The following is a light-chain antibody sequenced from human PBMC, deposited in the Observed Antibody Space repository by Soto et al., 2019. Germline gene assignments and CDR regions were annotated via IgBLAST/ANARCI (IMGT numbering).Light chain of an antibody. J-gene: IGKJ4*01. V-gene: IGKV3-11*01. CDR1: QGISDY. Sequence: EVMLTQSPATLTLSLGERATLSCRASQGISDYLAWYQQKPGQAPRLLIYEASKRATGIPARFSGSGSGTDFTLTISSLEPEDFAVYYSQQCGNSPLTLGGGTKVEIK. CDR3: QQCGNSPLT. CDR2: EAS.